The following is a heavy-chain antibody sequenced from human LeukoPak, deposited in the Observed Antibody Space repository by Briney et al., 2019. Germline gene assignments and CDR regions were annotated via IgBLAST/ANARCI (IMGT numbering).Heavy chain of an antibody. V-gene: IGHV1-18*01. CDR2: ISPSNGHT. CDR3: AAYDFWSGYPLDP. J-gene: IGHJ5*02. D-gene: IGHD3-3*01. CDR1: VYTFTTYS. Sequence: ASVKVSCKPSVYTFTTYSIIWVRQAPGQGLEWVGWISPSNGHTNYAQKLQDRVTMTTYTSTSTVYMELRSLRSDDTAVYYCAAYDFWSGYPLDPWGQGTLVTASS.